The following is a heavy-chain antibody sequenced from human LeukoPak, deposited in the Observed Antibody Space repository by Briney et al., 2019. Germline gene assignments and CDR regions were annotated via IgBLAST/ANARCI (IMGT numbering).Heavy chain of an antibody. CDR3: AKDLTTVTKGYFDY. D-gene: IGHD4-17*01. Sequence: PGGSLRLSCAASGFTFSSYGMHWVRQVPGKGLEWVAVISYDGSNKYYADSVKGRFTISRDNSKNTLYLQMNSLRAEDTAVYYCAKDLTTVTKGYFDYWGQGTLVTVSS. CDR2: ISYDGSNK. J-gene: IGHJ4*02. CDR1: GFTFSSYG. V-gene: IGHV3-30*18.